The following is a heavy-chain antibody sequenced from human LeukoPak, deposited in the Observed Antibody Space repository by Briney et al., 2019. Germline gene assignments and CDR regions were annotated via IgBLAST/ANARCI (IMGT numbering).Heavy chain of an antibody. CDR1: GFTFSSYA. J-gene: IGHJ4*02. V-gene: IGHV3-30*01. Sequence: GRSLRLSCAASGFTFSSYAMHWVRQAPGKGLEWVAVISYDGSNKYYVDSVKGRFTISRDSSRNTLYLQMNSLRPEDTAVYYCARDGALEEWELLGGTFDYWGQGTLVTVSS. D-gene: IGHD1-26*01. CDR3: ARDGALEEWELLGGTFDY. CDR2: ISYDGSNK.